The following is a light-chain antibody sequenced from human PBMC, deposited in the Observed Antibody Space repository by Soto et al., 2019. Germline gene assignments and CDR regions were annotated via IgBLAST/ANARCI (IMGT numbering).Light chain of an antibody. CDR2: AAS. Sequence: DIQMTQSPSSLSASVGVRVTITCRASQSISRYLNWYQQKPGKAPKLLIYAASILQSGVPSRFSGSESGTDFTLTISSLQPEDIATYFCQQSYKSPFTFGPGTKVDIK. CDR3: QQSYKSPFT. CDR1: QSISRY. V-gene: IGKV1-39*01. J-gene: IGKJ3*01.